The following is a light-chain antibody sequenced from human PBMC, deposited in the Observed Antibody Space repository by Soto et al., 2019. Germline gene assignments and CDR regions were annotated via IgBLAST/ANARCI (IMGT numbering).Light chain of an antibody. Sequence: EIVLTQSPATLSLSPGVRATLSCRASQRVSSSLAWYQQKPGQAPRLLIYDASNRATGIPARFSGSGSVTDFTLTISSLEPEDFAVYYCQQRSNWPPRTFGQGTKVEIK. CDR1: QRVSSS. V-gene: IGKV3-11*01. J-gene: IGKJ1*01. CDR2: DAS. CDR3: QQRSNWPPRT.